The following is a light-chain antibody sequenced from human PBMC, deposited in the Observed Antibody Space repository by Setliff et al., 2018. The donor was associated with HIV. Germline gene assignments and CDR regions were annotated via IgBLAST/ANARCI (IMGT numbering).Light chain of an antibody. CDR1: SSNIGSNY. CDR3: ASWDDRLSDHVV. J-gene: IGLJ2*01. Sequence: QSALAQPPSASGTPGQNITISCSGGSSNIGSNYVYWYHQPPGTAPKLLIYRNNQRPSGVPDRFSGSKSGTSASLVISGLRSDDEVDYYCASWDDRLSDHVVFGGGTKGTVL. CDR2: RNN. V-gene: IGLV1-47*01.